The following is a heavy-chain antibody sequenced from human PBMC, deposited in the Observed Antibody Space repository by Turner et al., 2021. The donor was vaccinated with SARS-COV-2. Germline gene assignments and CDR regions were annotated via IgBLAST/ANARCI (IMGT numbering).Heavy chain of an antibody. Sequence: HGPSVQSGASVNKPWATVKVSCTTSGYPFTGYYVHWVRQAPGQGLRWWGWINPNSGGTNYAQKFQGRVTMTRDTSISTAYMALGRLRSDDTAVYYCATDSYGTLWGQGTLVTVSS. D-gene: IGHD3-16*01. J-gene: IGHJ4*02. CDR2: INPNSGGT. CDR3: ATDSYGTL. V-gene: IGHV1-2*02. CDR1: GYPFTGYY.